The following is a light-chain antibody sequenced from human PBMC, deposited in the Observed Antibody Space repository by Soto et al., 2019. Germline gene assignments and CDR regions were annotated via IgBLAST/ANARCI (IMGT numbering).Light chain of an antibody. CDR1: QGIGDT. Sequence: EIVLTQSPGTLSLSPGERATLSCRASQGIGDTLAWYQHKPGQAPRLLIYGASNRAAGIPARFSGSGSGTDFTLTINSLEPEDFAVYYCQQRSNWPPITFGQGTRLEIK. J-gene: IGKJ5*01. CDR2: GAS. V-gene: IGKV3-11*01. CDR3: QQRSNWPPIT.